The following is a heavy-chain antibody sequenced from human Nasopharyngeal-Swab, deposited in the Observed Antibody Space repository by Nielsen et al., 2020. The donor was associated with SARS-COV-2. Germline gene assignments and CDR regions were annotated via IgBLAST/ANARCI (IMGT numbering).Heavy chain of an antibody. J-gene: IGHJ4*02. D-gene: IGHD3-9*01. CDR2: INTNTGNP. CDR3: ARGHDTSDY. Sequence: VRQAPGQGLEWMGWINTNTGNPTYAQGFTGRFVFSLDTSVSTAYLQTSSLKAEDTAVYYCARGHDTSDYWGQGTLVTVSS. V-gene: IGHV7-4-1*02.